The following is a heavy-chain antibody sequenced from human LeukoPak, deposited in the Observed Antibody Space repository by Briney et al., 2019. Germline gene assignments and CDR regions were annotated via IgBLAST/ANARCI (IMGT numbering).Heavy chain of an antibody. J-gene: IGHJ4*02. CDR3: ARDKNWDLEY. V-gene: IGHV1-18*01. D-gene: IGHD7-27*01. CDR2: ISTYNGNT. Sequence: ASVKVSCTTSGYTFTIYGISWMRQAPGQGLEWMGWISTYNGNTNYAQNLQGRVTMTTDTSTSTAYMELRSLRSDDTAVYYCARDKNWDLEYWGQGTLVTVSS. CDR1: GYTFTIYG.